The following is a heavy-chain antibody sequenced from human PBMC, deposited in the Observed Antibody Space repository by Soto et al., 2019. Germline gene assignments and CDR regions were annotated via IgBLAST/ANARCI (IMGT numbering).Heavy chain of an antibody. CDR1: GFTFSSYA. Sequence: GGSLRLSCAASGFTFSSYAMSWVRQAPGKGLEWVSAISGSGGSTYYAASVKGRFTISRDNSKNTRYLQMNSLGAEDTAVYYCAKDDGSYYYYYGMDVWGQGTTVTVSS. CDR3: AKDDGSYYYYYGMDV. CDR2: ISGSGGST. D-gene: IGHD1-26*01. V-gene: IGHV3-23*01. J-gene: IGHJ6*02.